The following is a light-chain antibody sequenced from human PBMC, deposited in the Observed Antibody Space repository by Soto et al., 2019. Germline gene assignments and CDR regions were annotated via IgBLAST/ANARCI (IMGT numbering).Light chain of an antibody. CDR2: RAS. CDR1: QSVDTTF. CDR3: QQYMSSVT. J-gene: IGKJ1*01. Sequence: EIVLTQSPGSLSLSPGQRATLSCRASQSVDTTFFAWYQKKPGQAPRLLIYRASKRATGIPDRFSGSGSGTDFTLIISRLEPEDFAVYYCQQYMSSVTFGQGTKVEIK. V-gene: IGKV3-20*01.